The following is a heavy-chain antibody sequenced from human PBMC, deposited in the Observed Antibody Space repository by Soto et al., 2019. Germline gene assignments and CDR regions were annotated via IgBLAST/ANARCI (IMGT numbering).Heavy chain of an antibody. CDR2: ISWNSASM. CDR1: GFTFDDYA. V-gene: IGHV3-9*01. Sequence: GGSLRLSCAASGFTFDDYAMHWVRQAPGKGLEWVSGISWNSASMDYADSVKDRFSISRDNAENSPYLQMNILKIEDTAFYYCARSFSDSYYDLDFWGQGTLVTVSS. CDR3: ARSFSDSYYDLDF. D-gene: IGHD1-26*01. J-gene: IGHJ4*02.